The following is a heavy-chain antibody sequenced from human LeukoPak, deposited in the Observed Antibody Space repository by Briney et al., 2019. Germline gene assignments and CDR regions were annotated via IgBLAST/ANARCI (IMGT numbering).Heavy chain of an antibody. CDR3: AIVGGGGFAP. Sequence: GGSLRLSCAASGFTVSSNYMSWVRQAPGKGLEWVSVIYSGDRRNYADSVKGRFTISRDNSKTTLYLQMNSLRAEDTAIYYWAIVGGGGFAPGGRGTLVTVSS. D-gene: IGHD3-16*01. V-gene: IGHV3-53*01. CDR2: IYSGDRR. CDR1: GFTVSSNY. J-gene: IGHJ5*02.